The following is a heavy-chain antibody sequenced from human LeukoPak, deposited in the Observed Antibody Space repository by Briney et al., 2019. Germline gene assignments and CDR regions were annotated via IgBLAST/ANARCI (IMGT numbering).Heavy chain of an antibody. V-gene: IGHV1-46*01. CDR3: ARSSGSYPTPDY. CDR2: INPSGGST. Sequence: ASVKVSCKASGYTFTSYYMHWVRQPPGQGLEWMGIINPSGGSTSYAQKFQGRVTMTRDTSTSTVYMELSSLRSEDTAVYYCARSSGSYPTPDYWGQGTLVTVSS. CDR1: GYTFTSYY. D-gene: IGHD1-26*01. J-gene: IGHJ4*02.